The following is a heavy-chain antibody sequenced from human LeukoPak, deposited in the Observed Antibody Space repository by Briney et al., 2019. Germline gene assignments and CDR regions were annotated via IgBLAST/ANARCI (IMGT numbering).Heavy chain of an antibody. CDR2: IYYSGST. Sequence: PSETLSLTCTVSGGSISSGDYYWSWIRQHPGKGLEWIGYIYYSGSTDSNPSLKSRLTMSVDTSKNQFSLKLRSVTAADTAMYYCARAQYSSGWEYYYGMDVWGQGTTVTVSS. D-gene: IGHD6-19*01. CDR1: GGSISSGDYY. CDR3: ARAQYSSGWEYYYGMDV. V-gene: IGHV4-31*03. J-gene: IGHJ6*02.